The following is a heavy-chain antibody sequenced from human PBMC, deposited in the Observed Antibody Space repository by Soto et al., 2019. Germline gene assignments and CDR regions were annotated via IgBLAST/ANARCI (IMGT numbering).Heavy chain of an antibody. Sequence: QVQLVESGGGVVQPGRSLRLSCAASGFTFGSYGMHWVRQAPGKGPEWVAVIWYDGSNKYYADSVKGRFTISRDNSKNTLDLQMNSLIAEDTAVYYCARDGSRGYFYLGYYYGMDVWGQGTTVTVSS. J-gene: IGHJ6*02. CDR1: GFTFGSYG. D-gene: IGHD3-22*01. CDR3: ARDGSRGYFYLGYYYGMDV. CDR2: IWYDGSNK. V-gene: IGHV3-33*01.